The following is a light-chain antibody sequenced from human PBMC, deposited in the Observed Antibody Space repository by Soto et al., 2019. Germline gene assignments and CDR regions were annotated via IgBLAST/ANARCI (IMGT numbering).Light chain of an antibody. V-gene: IGLV1-40*01. Sequence: QSVLTQPPSVSGAPGQRVTISCTGSSSNIGAGYDVHWYQQLPGTAPKLLIYGNSNRPSGVPDRFSGSKSGTSASLAITGRQAEDEADYYCQSYDSSLSVRVVVFGGGTKLTVL. J-gene: IGLJ2*01. CDR2: GNS. CDR1: SSNIGAGYD. CDR3: QSYDSSLSVRVVV.